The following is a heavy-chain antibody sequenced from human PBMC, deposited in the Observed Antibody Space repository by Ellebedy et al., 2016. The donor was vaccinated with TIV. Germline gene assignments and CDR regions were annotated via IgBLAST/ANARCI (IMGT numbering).Heavy chain of an antibody. CDR3: ARVDGYNYAKFDY. CDR1: GGSFSGYF. D-gene: IGHD5-24*01. V-gene: IGHV4-34*01. CDR2: IDHGGST. J-gene: IGHJ4*02. Sequence: SETLSLTCAVYGGSFSGYFWSWIRQSPGKGLEWIGQIDHGGSTKYNPSLKSRVTISIDTSRNLFSLKLSSVSAADTAVYYCARVDGYNYAKFDYWGQGTLVTVSS.